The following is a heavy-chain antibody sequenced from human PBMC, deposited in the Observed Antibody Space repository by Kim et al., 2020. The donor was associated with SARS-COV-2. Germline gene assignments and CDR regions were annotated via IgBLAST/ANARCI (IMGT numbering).Heavy chain of an antibody. Sequence: GESLKISCKGFGYSFATYWIGWVRQMPGKGLEWMGIIYPGDSDTRYSPSFQGQVTISLDKFISTAYLQWSSLKASDTAMYFCARRGPSYDTSGYFDYWGQGTLVTVSS. V-gene: IGHV5-51*01. CDR3: ARRGPSYDTSGYFDY. D-gene: IGHD3-22*01. J-gene: IGHJ4*02. CDR1: GYSFATYW. CDR2: IYPGDSDT.